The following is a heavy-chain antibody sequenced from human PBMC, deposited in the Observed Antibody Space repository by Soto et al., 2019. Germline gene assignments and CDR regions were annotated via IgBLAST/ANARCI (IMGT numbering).Heavy chain of an antibody. J-gene: IGHJ6*02. CDR3: TKGAFAGYYYYGMDV. Sequence: GGSLRLSCAASGFTFSSYSMTWVRQAPGKGLEWVSAISLSGDITYYADSVKGRFTISRDNSKNTLYLQMNSLRAEDTAVYYCTKGAFAGYYYYGMDVWGQGNTVTVXS. V-gene: IGHV3-23*01. CDR2: ISLSGDIT. D-gene: IGHD3-16*01. CDR1: GFTFSSYS.